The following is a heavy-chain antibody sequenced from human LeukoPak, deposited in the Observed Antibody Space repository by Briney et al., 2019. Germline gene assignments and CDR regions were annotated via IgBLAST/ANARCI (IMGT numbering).Heavy chain of an antibody. Sequence: GGSLRLSCAASGFTFSGYWMTWVRQAPGKGLEWVANLRPDGSDKYYADSVKGRFTISRDNAKNSPYLQMNGLRADDTAIYYCARDAYDDASESWGQGTLVTVSS. J-gene: IGHJ5*02. CDR2: LRPDGSDK. CDR3: ARDAYDDASES. V-gene: IGHV3-7*01. D-gene: IGHD3-3*01. CDR1: GFTFSGYW.